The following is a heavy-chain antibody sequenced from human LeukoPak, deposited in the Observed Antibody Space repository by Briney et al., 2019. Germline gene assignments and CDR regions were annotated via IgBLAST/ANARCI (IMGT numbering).Heavy chain of an antibody. D-gene: IGHD6-19*01. Sequence: GASVKVSCDVSGYTLTELSMHWVRQAPGKGLEWMGGFDPEDGVTIYAQKFQGRVTMTGDTSTDTAYMELSSLRSEDTAVYYCATTQPHSSGWHDWGQGTLVTVSS. J-gene: IGHJ4*02. CDR2: FDPEDGVT. CDR1: GYTLTELS. CDR3: ATTQPHSSGWHD. V-gene: IGHV1-24*01.